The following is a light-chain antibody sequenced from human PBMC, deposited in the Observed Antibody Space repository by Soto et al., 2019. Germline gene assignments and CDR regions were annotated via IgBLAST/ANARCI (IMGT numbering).Light chain of an antibody. CDR3: QQYDSLPLT. CDR2: DAS. J-gene: IGKJ3*01. V-gene: IGKV3-20*01. Sequence: EIVLTQSPGTLSLSPGERATLSCRASQSVSSNYLAWYQQKPGQTPRLLMYDASKRATGNPDRFSGRGSGTDFTLTISRLEPEEFAVYYCQQYDSLPLTFGPGTKVDIK. CDR1: QSVSSNY.